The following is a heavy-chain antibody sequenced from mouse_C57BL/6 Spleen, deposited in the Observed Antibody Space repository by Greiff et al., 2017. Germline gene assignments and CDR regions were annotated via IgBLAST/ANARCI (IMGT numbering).Heavy chain of an antibody. J-gene: IGHJ2*01. CDR3: ARGYDYDGPIDY. CDR2: ISSGSSTI. CDR1: GFTFSDYG. D-gene: IGHD2-4*01. V-gene: IGHV5-17*01. Sequence: EVKLMESGGGLVKPGGSLKLSCAASGFTFSDYGMHWVRQAPEKGLEWVAYISSGSSTIYYADTVKGRFTISRDNAKNTLFLQMTSLRSEDTAMYYCARGYDYDGPIDYWGQGTTLTVSS.